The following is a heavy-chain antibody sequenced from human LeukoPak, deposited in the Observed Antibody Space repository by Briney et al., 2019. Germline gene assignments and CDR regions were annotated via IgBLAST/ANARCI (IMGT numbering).Heavy chain of an antibody. V-gene: IGHV4-34*01. Sequence: SETLSLTCAVYGGSFSGYYWSWIRQPPGKGLEWIGEINHSGSTNYNPSLKSRVTISVDTSKNQFSLKLSSVTAADTAVYYCARGVWVGYYYYGMDVWGQGTTVTVSS. D-gene: IGHD1-26*01. CDR1: GGSFSGYY. CDR2: INHSGST. CDR3: ARGVWVGYYYYGMDV. J-gene: IGHJ6*02.